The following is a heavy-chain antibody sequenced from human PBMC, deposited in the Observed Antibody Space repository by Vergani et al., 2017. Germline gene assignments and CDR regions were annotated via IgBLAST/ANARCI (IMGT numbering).Heavy chain of an antibody. CDR3: AKDISGWPEYYYYYYGMDV. Sequence: EVQLVQSGAEVKKPGESLRISCKGSRYSFTSYWISWVRQMPGKGLEWMGRIDPSDSYTNYSPSFQGHVTISADKSISTAYLQWSSLKASDTAMYYCAKDISGWPEYYYYYYGMDVWGQGTTVTVSS. J-gene: IGHJ6*02. V-gene: IGHV5-10-1*03. CDR2: IDPSDSYT. CDR1: RYSFTSYW. D-gene: IGHD6-19*01.